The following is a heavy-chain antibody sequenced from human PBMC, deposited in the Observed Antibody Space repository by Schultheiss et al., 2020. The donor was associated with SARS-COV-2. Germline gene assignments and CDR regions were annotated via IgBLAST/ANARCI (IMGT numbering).Heavy chain of an antibody. CDR2: INPNSGGT. CDR1: GGTFSSYA. V-gene: IGHV1-2*02. J-gene: IGHJ5*02. Sequence: GESLKISCKASGGTFSSYAISWVRQAPGQGLEWMGCINPNSGGTNYAQKFQGRVTMTRDTSISTAYMELSRLGSDDTAVYYCARRRGWFDPWGQGTLVTVSS. CDR3: ARRRGWFDP.